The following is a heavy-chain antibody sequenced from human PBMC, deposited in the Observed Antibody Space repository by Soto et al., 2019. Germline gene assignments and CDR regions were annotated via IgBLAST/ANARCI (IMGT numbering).Heavy chain of an antibody. V-gene: IGHV1-18*01. CDR1: GYTFSTYG. J-gene: IGHJ5*02. Sequence: QVQLVQSGAEVKKPGASVKVSCKASGYTFSTYGFSWVRQAPGQGLEWMGWIGAYNDDTNYAQNFQGRVTMTTDTSTTTSYMELRNLRSDDTAVYFCAIDWRGAEGFVPWGQGTLVTVSS. D-gene: IGHD3-3*01. CDR2: IGAYNDDT. CDR3: AIDWRGAEGFVP.